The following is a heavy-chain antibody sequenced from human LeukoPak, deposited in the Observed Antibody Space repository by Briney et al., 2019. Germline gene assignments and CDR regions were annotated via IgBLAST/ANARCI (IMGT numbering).Heavy chain of an antibody. V-gene: IGHV3-23*01. CDR1: GFTFSSYA. CDR3: AKDRYPPRRASTKVGGSCYYDY. D-gene: IGHD2-15*01. J-gene: IGHJ4*02. Sequence: PGGSLRLSCAASGFTFSSYAMNWVRQAPGKGLEWVSAISGSGGSTYYADSVKGRFTISRDNSKNTLYLQMDSLRAEDTAVYYCAKDRYPPRRASTKVGGSCYYDYWGQGTLVTVSS. CDR2: ISGSGGST.